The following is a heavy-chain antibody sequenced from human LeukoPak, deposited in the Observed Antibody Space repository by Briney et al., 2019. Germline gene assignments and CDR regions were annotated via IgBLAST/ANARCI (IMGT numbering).Heavy chain of an antibody. J-gene: IGHJ3*02. V-gene: IGHV3-23*01. CDR1: GFTFSSYA. CDR2: ISGSGGST. CDR3: AKDRRFYDILTGCRMVRGGPDAFDI. Sequence: GGSLRLSCAASGFTFSSYAMSWVRQAPGKGLEWVSAISGSGGSTYYADSVKGRFTISRDNSKNTLYLQMNSLRAEDTAVYYCAKDRRFYDILTGCRMVRGGPDAFDIWGQGTMVTVSS. D-gene: IGHD3-9*01.